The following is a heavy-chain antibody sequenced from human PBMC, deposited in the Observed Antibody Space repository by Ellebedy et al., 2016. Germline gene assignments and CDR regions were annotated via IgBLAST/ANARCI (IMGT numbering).Heavy chain of an antibody. CDR1: GFTFSNYA. J-gene: IGHJ4*02. Sequence: GGSLRLXXAASGFTFSNYAMIWVRQAPGRGLEWVSSISGSGRSTYYADSVKGRFTISRDNSKNTLFLQMNSLRAEDTAVYHCAKDPHFRAYCGGDCYKWDYFDYWGQGTLVTVSS. D-gene: IGHD2-21*02. V-gene: IGHV3-23*01. CDR2: ISGSGRST. CDR3: AKDPHFRAYCGGDCYKWDYFDY.